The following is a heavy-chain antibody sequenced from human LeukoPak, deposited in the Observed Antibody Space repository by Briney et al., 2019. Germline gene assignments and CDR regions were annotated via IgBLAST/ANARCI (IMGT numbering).Heavy chain of an antibody. D-gene: IGHD3-10*01. V-gene: IGHV1-46*01. Sequence: ASVKVSCKASGYTFTSYYMHWVRQAPGQGLEWMGIINPSGGSTSYAQKFQGRVTITADESTSTAYMELSSLRSEDTAVYYCARGRTWFGELNWFDPWGQGTLVTVSS. J-gene: IGHJ5*02. CDR3: ARGRTWFGELNWFDP. CDR2: INPSGGST. CDR1: GYTFTSYY.